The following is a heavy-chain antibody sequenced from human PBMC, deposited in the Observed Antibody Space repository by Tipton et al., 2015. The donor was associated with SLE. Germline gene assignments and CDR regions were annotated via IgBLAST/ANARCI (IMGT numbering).Heavy chain of an antibody. J-gene: IGHJ3*02. CDR2: ISGSGEIT. CDR1: GFTFSSYA. V-gene: IGHV3-23*01. Sequence: SLRLSCAASGFTFSSYAMSWVRQAPGKGLEWVSVISGSGEITYHANSVKGRVTISRDNSKKTLDLHMNSLRAEDTAVYYCAKDVYYDNSGYPDAFDIWGQGTVVIVSS. D-gene: IGHD3-22*01. CDR3: AKDVYYDNSGYPDAFDI.